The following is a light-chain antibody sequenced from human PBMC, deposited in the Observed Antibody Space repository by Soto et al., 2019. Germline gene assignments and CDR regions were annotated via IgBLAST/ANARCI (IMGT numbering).Light chain of an antibody. CDR3: QQYDPWPRT. Sequence: EMVMTQSPASLSVPPGERATLSCRASQSVSSNFAWYLQKPGQAPRLLIYGASTRANVVPARFNASGSGTEFTLTISSLQSDDFGVYYCQQYDPWPRTSAHGTKVDI. CDR2: GAS. CDR1: QSVSSN. V-gene: IGKV3-15*01. J-gene: IGKJ1*01.